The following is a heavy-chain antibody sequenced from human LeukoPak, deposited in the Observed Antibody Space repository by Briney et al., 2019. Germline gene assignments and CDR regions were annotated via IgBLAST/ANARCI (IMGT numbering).Heavy chain of an antibody. CDR2: ISSSGSTL. Sequence: GGSLRLSCEASGFTFSTYEMNWVRQAPGKGLEWVSYISSSGSTLYYADSVKGRFTISRDNRRNSLYLHMNSLRIEDTALYFCAKVYVGSWYAYDHWGQGTLVTVSS. V-gene: IGHV3-48*03. J-gene: IGHJ4*02. CDR1: GFTFSTYE. CDR3: AKVYVGSWYAYDH. D-gene: IGHD6-13*01.